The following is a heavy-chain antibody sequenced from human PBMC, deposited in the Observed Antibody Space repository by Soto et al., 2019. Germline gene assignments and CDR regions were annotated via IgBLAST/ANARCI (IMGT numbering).Heavy chain of an antibody. CDR3: ARHDYYHRTFDI. Sequence: SETLSLTCRVSGGSFGTGAYYWSWIRQPPGKGLEWIGYTLYSGSPNYNPSLQSLQSRVTISVDTSRNQFSLRLTSVTAADTALYYCARHDYYHRTFDIWGQGTLVTVSS. V-gene: IGHV4-61*08. CDR2: TLYSGSP. D-gene: IGHD3-9*01. J-gene: IGHJ3*02. CDR1: GGSFGTGAYY.